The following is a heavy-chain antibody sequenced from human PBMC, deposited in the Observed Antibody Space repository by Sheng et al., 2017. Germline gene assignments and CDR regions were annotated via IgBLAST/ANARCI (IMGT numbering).Heavy chain of an antibody. J-gene: IGHJ6*03. D-gene: IGHD3-22*01. Sequence: EVQLVESGGGLIQPGGSLRLSCAASGFIVSSSYMTWVRQAPGKGLEWVSVIYSGGTTHYADSVKGRFTISRDNSKNTLYLQMNSLRAEDTAVYYCARDGMVMSSYMDVWGQGTTVTVSS. CDR3: ARDGMVMSSYMDV. CDR2: IYSGGTT. CDR1: GFIVSSSY. V-gene: IGHV3-53*01.